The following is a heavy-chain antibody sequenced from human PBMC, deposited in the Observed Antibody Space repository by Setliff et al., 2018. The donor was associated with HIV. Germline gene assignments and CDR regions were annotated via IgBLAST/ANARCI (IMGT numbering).Heavy chain of an antibody. V-gene: IGHV3-7*03. Sequence: PGGSLRLSCTASGFTFSSFWMTWVRQAPGKGLEWVANIKQDGSEKYYVDSVKGRFTISRDNAKNSLYLQMSNLQAEDTALYYCTRAGYGHGFDIWGQGTTVTVSS. CDR1: GFTFSSFW. D-gene: IGHD5-18*01. CDR2: IKQDGSEK. J-gene: IGHJ6*02. CDR3: TRAGYGHGFDI.